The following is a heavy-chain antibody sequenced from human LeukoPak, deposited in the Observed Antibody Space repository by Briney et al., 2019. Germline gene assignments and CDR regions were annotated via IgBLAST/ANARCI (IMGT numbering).Heavy chain of an antibody. J-gene: IGHJ3*02. Sequence: GGSLRLSCAASGFTLSSYWMSWVRQAPGKGLEWVANIKEDGSEKYYVDSVKGRFTISRDNAQNSVYLHMNSLTAEDTALYYCARDWVAGVPFDVFDIWGQGTMVSVSS. CDR3: ARDWVAGVPFDVFDI. V-gene: IGHV3-7*03. CDR2: IKEDGSEK. D-gene: IGHD3-10*01. CDR1: GFTLSSYW.